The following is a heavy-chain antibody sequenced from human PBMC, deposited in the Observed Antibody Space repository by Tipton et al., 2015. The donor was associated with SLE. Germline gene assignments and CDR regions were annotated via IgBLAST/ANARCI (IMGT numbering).Heavy chain of an antibody. CDR2: IYYIGST. J-gene: IGHJ5*02. V-gene: IGHV4-34*01. CDR3: ARTQLRYFDWPYNWFDP. D-gene: IGHD3-9*01. Sequence: TLSLTCAVYGGSFSGYYWSWIRQPPGKGLEWIGEIYYIGSTYYNPSLKSRVTISVDTSKNQFSLKLSSVTAADTAVYYCARTQLRYFDWPYNWFDPWGQGTLVPVS. CDR1: GGSFSGYY.